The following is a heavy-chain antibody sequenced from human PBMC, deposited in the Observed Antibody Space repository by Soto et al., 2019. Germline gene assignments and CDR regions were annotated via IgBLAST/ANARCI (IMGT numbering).Heavy chain of an antibody. CDR3: AVTVAGSRSPLAH. CDR1: GGTFSSNA. J-gene: IGHJ4*02. CDR2: IIPIYAAP. Sequence: QVQRVKSGAEGKKPGSSVKVSCKASGGTFSSNAISWVRQAPGQGLEWMGGIIPIYAAPNYAQNFQGRVTVTADKATSTAYLELSSLKFADSASYYCAVTVAGSRSPLAHWGRGTLVIVSS. D-gene: IGHD6-19*01. V-gene: IGHV1-69*06.